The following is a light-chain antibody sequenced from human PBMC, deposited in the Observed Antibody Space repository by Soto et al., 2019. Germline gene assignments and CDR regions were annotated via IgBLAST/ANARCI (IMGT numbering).Light chain of an antibody. Sequence: DIQMTQSPSSLSASVGDRVTITCRASQSISSYLNWYQQKPGKAPKLLIYAASSLQSGVPSRFSGSGSGTGFTLSISSLQSEDFATYYCQQTDSTPLTFGGGTKVEIK. CDR2: AAS. CDR1: QSISSY. J-gene: IGKJ4*02. CDR3: QQTDSTPLT. V-gene: IGKV1-39*01.